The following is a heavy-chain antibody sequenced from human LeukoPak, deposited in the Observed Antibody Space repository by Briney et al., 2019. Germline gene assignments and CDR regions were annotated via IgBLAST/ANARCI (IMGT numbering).Heavy chain of an antibody. V-gene: IGHV4-59*01. CDR2: YSGST. CDR3: ARDYSSSSQYAFDI. CDR1: GGSISSYY. J-gene: IGHJ3*02. Sequence: SETLSLTCIVSGGSISSYYWSWIRQPPGKGLEWIGFYSGSTNYNPSLKSRVTISVDTSKNQSSLKLSSVTAADTAMYYCARDYSSSSQYAFDIWGQGTVVTVSS. D-gene: IGHD6-13*01.